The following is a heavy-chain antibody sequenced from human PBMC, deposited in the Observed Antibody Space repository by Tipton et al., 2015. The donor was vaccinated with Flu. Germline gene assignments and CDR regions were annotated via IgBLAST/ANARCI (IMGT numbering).Heavy chain of an antibody. V-gene: IGHV3-73*01. J-gene: IGHJ4*02. D-gene: IGHD3-22*01. CDR3: GRQGSGYYVDH. CDR2: IRTQANDYAT. CDR1: GFTFSGSV. Sequence: QLVQSGGGLVQPGGSLKLSCAASGFTFSGSVVYWVRQAPGKGLEWVGRIRTQANDYATTYAVSAKGRFTISRDDSKNTAYLQMNSLKTEDTAVYYCGRQGSGYYVDHWGQGTLVTVSS.